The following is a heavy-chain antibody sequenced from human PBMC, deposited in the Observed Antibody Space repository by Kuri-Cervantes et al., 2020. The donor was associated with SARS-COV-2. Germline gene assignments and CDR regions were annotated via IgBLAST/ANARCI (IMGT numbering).Heavy chain of an antibody. CDR1: GGSISSYY. D-gene: IGHD4-17*01. CDR3: ARQGPSTETTWGTFDS. V-gene: IGHV4-39*01. CDR2: TSCSGGT. J-gene: IGHJ4*02. Sequence: SETLSLTCTVSGGSISSYYWSWIRQPPGKGLEWVGTTSCSGGTYYKSSLKSRVTFSIDTPKNQFSLMLRSVTAADTAVYYCARQGPSTETTWGTFDSWGQGTLVTVSS.